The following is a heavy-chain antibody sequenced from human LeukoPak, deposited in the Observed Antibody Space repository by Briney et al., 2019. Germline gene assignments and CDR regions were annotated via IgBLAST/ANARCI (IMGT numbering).Heavy chain of an antibody. D-gene: IGHD6-13*01. J-gene: IGHJ6*03. CDR3: ARGSIAAELNMDV. CDR1: GGTISSYA. Sequence: GASVKVSCKASGGTISSYAISWVRQAPGQGLESMGRIIPIFGTANYAQKFQGRVTITADKSTSTAYMELSSLRSEDTAVYYCARGSIAAELNMDVWGKGTTVTVSS. V-gene: IGHV1-69*06. CDR2: IIPIFGTA.